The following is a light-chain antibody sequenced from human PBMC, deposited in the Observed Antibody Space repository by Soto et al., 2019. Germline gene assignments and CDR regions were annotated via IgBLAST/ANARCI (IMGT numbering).Light chain of an antibody. J-gene: IGKJ2*01. CDR3: QEYSRYPYT. CDR1: QSFSTW. Sequence: DIQMTQSPSTLSVSVGDRVTITCRASQSFSTWLAWYQQKPGKAPKLLIYRTSTLKNGVPSRFSGSGSGTEFTLTITSLQPDDFAPYDCQEYSRYPYTFGQGTKLEIK. V-gene: IGKV1-5*03. CDR2: RTS.